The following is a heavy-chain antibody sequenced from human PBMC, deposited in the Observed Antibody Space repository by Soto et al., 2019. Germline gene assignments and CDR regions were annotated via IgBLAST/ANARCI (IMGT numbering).Heavy chain of an antibody. D-gene: IGHD3-9*01. J-gene: IGHJ4*02. CDR2: ISGSGGST. CDR1: GFTFSSYD. Sequence: EVQLLESGGGLVQPGGSLRLSCAASGFTFSSYDMSWVRQAPGKGLEWVSAISGSGGSTYYAVSVKGRFTISRDSSKNKVYLQMNSLRPEDTAVYYCAKREGYFDWLYFDTWGQGALVTVAS. V-gene: IGHV3-23*01. CDR3: AKREGYFDWLYFDT.